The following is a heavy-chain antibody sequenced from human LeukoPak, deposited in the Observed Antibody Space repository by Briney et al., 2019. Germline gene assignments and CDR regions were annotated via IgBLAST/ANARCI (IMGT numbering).Heavy chain of an antibody. CDR2: ISYDGSNK. J-gene: IGHJ4*02. D-gene: IGHD2-2*01. CDR1: GFTFSSYG. CDR3: AKVPIKVPAARGDY. V-gene: IGHV3-30*18. Sequence: GALRLSCAASGFTFSSYGMHWVRKAPGRGLGWVAVISYDGSNKYYADSVKGRFTISRDNSKNTLYLQMNSLRAEDTAVYYCAKVPIKVPAARGDYWGQGTLVTVSS.